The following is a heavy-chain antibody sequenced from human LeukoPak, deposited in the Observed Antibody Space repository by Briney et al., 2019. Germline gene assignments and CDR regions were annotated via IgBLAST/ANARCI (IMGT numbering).Heavy chain of an antibody. V-gene: IGHV5-51*01. D-gene: IGHD3-22*01. Sequence: ASVKVSCKASGYTFTSYYVHWVRQMPGKGLEWMGIIYPGDSDTRYSPSFQGQVTISADKSISTAYLQWSSLKASDTAMYYCARRDDSSGRDDHWGQGTLVTVSS. J-gene: IGHJ4*02. CDR1: GYTFTSYY. CDR3: ARRDDSSGRDDH. CDR2: IYPGDSDT.